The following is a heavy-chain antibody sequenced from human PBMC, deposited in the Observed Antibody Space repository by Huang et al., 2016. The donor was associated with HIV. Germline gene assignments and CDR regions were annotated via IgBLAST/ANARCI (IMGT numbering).Heavy chain of an antibody. J-gene: IGHJ4*03. V-gene: IGHV3-21*01. CDR2: ISGSGSAI. CDR1: GFLFTTFT. Sequence: EVQLEESGGALVKPGGSLRLSCAANGFLFTTFTMHWVRQAPGKGLEWGSSISGSGSAIYYADAVKGRFTISRDNTKKSLYLQMSSLSVDDTAFYFCARGGPVGYFNLWGHGTLVSVSS. CDR3: ARGGPVGYFNL. D-gene: IGHD2-15*01.